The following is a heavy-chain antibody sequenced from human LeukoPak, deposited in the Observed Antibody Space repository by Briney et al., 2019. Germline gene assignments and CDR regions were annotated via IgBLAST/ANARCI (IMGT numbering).Heavy chain of an antibody. CDR3: ARDLYYDFWSGYLDF. Sequence: GGSLRPSCAGSGFTFYNYWMTWARQAPGKGLEWVASIKHDGSEKDYVASVKGRFTVSRDNAKNSFHLQMNSLRAEDTAKYYCARDLYYDFWSGYLDFWGQGTLVIVSS. J-gene: IGHJ4*02. CDR2: IKHDGSEK. CDR1: GFTFYNYW. V-gene: IGHV3-7*01. D-gene: IGHD3-3*01.